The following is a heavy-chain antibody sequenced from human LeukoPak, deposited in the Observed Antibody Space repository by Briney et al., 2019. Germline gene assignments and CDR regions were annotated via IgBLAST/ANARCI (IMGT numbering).Heavy chain of an antibody. V-gene: IGHV3-13*04. D-gene: IGHD3-10*01. J-gene: IGHJ4*02. CDR1: GFTFSSYD. Sequence: GGSLRLSCAASGFTFSSYDMHWVRQATGKGLEWVSAIGTAGDTYYPGSVKGRFTISRENAKNSLYLQMYSLRAGDTAVYYCARSRDFYGSGSYYLDYWGQGTLVTVSS. CDR2: IGTAGDT. CDR3: ARSRDFYGSGSYYLDY.